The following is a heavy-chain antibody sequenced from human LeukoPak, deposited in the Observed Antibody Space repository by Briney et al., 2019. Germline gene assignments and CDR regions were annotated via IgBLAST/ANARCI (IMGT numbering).Heavy chain of an antibody. V-gene: IGHV5-51*01. D-gene: IGHD3-22*01. J-gene: IGHJ4*02. CDR2: IYPGDSDT. Sequence: GXEXXGIIYPGDSDTRYSPSFQGQVTISADKSISTAYLQWSSLKASDTAMYYCARSTYYYDSSGYYFDYWGQGTLVTVSS. CDR3: ARSTYYYDSSGYYFDY.